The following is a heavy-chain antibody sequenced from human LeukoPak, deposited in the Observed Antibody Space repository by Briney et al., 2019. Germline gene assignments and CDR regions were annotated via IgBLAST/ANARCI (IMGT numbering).Heavy chain of an antibody. CDR3: ARSGGLGDAGAFDI. CDR1: GGSISSYY. Sequence: PSETLSLTCTVSGGSISSYYWSWIQQPPGKGLEWIGYIYYSGSTNYNPSLKSRVTISVDTSKNQFSLKLSSVTAADTAVYYCARSGGLGDAGAFDIWGQGTMVTVSS. J-gene: IGHJ3*02. V-gene: IGHV4-59*01. CDR2: IYYSGST. D-gene: IGHD3-10*01.